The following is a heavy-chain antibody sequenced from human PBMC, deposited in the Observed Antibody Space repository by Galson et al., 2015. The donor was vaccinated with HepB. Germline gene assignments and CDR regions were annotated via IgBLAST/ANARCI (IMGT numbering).Heavy chain of an antibody. J-gene: IGHJ6*02. CDR1: GFTFRSYS. CDR2: ISSTSNYI. CDR3: ARGDYYAMDV. Sequence: SLRLSCAASGFTFRSYSMNLVRQAPGKGLEWVSSISSTSNYIYYADSVKGRLTISRDNAKNSLYLQMNSLRAEDTAVYYCARGDYYAMDVWGQGTTVIVSS. V-gene: IGHV3-21*01.